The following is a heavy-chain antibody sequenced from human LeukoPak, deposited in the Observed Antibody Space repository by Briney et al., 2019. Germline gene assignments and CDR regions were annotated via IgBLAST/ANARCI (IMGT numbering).Heavy chain of an antibody. CDR1: GGSISSGDHC. D-gene: IGHD6-6*01. CDR3: ARKEQLADYFDY. CDR2: IYYSGST. V-gene: IGHV4-30-4*08. Sequence: PSQTLSLTCTVSGGSISSGDHCWSWIRQPPGKGLEWIGYIYYSGSTYYNPSLKSRVTISVDTSKNQFSLKLSSVTAADTAVYYCARKEQLADYFDYWGQGTLVTVSS. J-gene: IGHJ4*02.